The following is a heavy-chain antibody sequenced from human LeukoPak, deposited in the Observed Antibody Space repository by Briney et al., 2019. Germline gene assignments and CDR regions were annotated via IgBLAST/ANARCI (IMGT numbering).Heavy chain of an antibody. Sequence: GASVKVSCKASGYTFTGYYMHWVRQAPGQGLEWMGWINPNSDDTNYAQKFQGRVTMTRDTSISTAYMELSRLRSDDTAVYYCAGYYYDSSGYYWGEVYWGQGTLVTVSS. D-gene: IGHD3-22*01. CDR3: AGYYYDSSGYYWGEVY. J-gene: IGHJ4*02. CDR2: INPNSDDT. CDR1: GYTFTGYY. V-gene: IGHV1-2*02.